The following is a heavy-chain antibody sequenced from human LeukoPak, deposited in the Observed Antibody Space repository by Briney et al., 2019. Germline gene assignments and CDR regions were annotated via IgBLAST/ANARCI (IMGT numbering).Heavy chain of an antibody. CDR2: ITGRGGST. CDR3: AKGAFYDTSYYYGMDA. V-gene: IGHV3-23*01. J-gene: IGHJ6*02. Sequence: GGSLRLSCAVSGFTFSTYAMSWVRQAPGKGLEWVSGITGRGGSTYYADSVKGRVTISRDSSKNTLYLQMNSLRAEDTAVYYCAKGAFYDTSYYYGMDAWGQGTTVTVSS. D-gene: IGHD3-22*01. CDR1: GFTFSTYA.